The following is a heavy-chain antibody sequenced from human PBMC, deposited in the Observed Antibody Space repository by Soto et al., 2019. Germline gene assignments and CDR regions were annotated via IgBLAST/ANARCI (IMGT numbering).Heavy chain of an antibody. J-gene: IGHJ3*02. CDR3: ARQRSSGWDASDI. CDR2: IYPGDSDT. D-gene: IGHD6-19*01. V-gene: IGHV5-51*01. CDR1: GYRFTNYW. Sequence: EVQLVQSGAEVKKPGESLKISCKGSGYRFTNYWIGWVRQMPGKGLEWMGIIYPGDSDTRYSPSFEGQVIIAAAKSICTAYLQWSSLKASDTAIYYCARQRSSGWDASDIWGQGTMVRVSS.